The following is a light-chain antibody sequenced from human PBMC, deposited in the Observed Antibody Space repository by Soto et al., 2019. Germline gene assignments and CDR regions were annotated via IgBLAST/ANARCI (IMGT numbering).Light chain of an antibody. CDR3: QVCDSSSDHQNVV. J-gene: IGLJ2*01. CDR1: NIGSKS. CDR2: YDS. Sequence: SYELTQPPSVSVAPGKTARITCGGNNIGSKSVHGYQQKPGQAPVLVIYYDSDRPSGIPERFSGSNSGNTATLTISRVEAGDEADYYCQVCDSSSDHQNVVFGGGTKVTVL. V-gene: IGLV3-21*04.